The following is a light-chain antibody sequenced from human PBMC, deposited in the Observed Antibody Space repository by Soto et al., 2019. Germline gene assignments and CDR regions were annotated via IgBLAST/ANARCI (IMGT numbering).Light chain of an antibody. V-gene: IGKV3-20*01. CDR3: QQYVSSPDT. CDR1: QNVNNNY. Sequence: EIVLTQSPGTLSLSPGERATLSCRASQNVNNNYLAWYQQKPGQAPRLLIYGSSSRATGIPDNFSGSGSGTHSTLPISRLEPEDFAVYYGQQYVSSPDTFGQGTRLEIQ. CDR2: GSS. J-gene: IGKJ5*01.